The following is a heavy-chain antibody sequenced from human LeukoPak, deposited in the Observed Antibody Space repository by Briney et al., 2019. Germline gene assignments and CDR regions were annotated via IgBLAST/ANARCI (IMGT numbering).Heavy chain of an antibody. D-gene: IGHD3-3*01. J-gene: IGHJ4*02. V-gene: IGHV3-23*01. CDR2: TSGSGGST. Sequence: GSLRLSCAASGFTLSSYAMRWVRQAPGEGPEWGSATSGSGGSTYYADSVKGRFTISRDNSKNTLYLQMNSLRAEDTAVYYCAKDLIWSGYFNFDYWGQGTLVTVSS. CDR3: AKDLIWSGYFNFDY. CDR1: GFTLSSYA.